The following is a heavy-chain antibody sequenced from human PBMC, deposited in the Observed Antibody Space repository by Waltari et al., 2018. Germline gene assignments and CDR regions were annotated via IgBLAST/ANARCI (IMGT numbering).Heavy chain of an antibody. CDR2: IYYSGST. J-gene: IGHJ4*02. CDR3: ARRTPAAGPYFDY. CDR1: GGSISSSSYY. D-gene: IGHD6-13*01. V-gene: IGHV4-39*01. Sequence: QLQLQESGPGLVKPSETLSLTCTVSGGSISSSSYYWGWIRQPPGKGLEWIGSIYYSGSTYYNPSLKSRVTISVDTSKNQFSLKLSSVTAADTAVYYCARRTPAAGPYFDYWGQGTLVTVSS.